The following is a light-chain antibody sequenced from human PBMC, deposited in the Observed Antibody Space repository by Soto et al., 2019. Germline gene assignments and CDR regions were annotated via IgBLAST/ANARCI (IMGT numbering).Light chain of an antibody. CDR3: QKYNNWPPIT. CDR1: QSVRSS. CDR2: DAY. V-gene: IGKV3-15*01. J-gene: IGKJ5*01. Sequence: EILRTQSLATLSLSPGSRSTPSCRASQSVRSSLAWYQQKPGQAPTLLIYDAYTRATGVPPRFSGSGSGTDFTLTISSLKSEDFAVYYCQKYNNWPPITFGQGTRLEIK.